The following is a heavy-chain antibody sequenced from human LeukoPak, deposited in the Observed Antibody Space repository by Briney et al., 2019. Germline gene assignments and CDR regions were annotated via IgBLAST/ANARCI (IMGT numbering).Heavy chain of an antibody. V-gene: IGHV3-23*01. CDR2: ISYSGGST. CDR1: GFTFYNYD. J-gene: IGHJ5*02. CDR3: AKESHCSGGTCYGGFDP. Sequence: PGGSLTLSCAASGFTFYNYDLNWVRQSPGKGLEWVSNISYSGGSTYYADSVKGRFTISRDNSKNTMYLQMNSLRAEDTAVYYCAKESHCSGGTCYGGFDPWGQGTLVTVSS. D-gene: IGHD2-15*01.